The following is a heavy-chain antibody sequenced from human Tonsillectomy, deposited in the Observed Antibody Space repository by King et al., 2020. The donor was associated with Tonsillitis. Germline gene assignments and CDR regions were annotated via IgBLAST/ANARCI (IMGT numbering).Heavy chain of an antibody. CDR1: GFTFSDYG. CDR3: AKEDYGDYGTFDC. J-gene: IGHJ4*02. V-gene: IGHV3-30*18. Sequence: QLVQSGGGVVQPGGSLRLSCAASGFTFSDYGVHWVRPAPGKGLEWVAVISYDESNKYYADSVKGRFTISRDNSKNTLYLRMNSLRAEDTAVYYCAKEDYGDYGTFDCWGQGTLVTVSS. CDR2: ISYDESNK. D-gene: IGHD4-17*01.